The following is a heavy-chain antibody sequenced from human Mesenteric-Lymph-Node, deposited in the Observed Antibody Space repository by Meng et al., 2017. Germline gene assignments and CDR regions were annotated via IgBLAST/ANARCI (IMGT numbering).Heavy chain of an antibody. CDR2: IYPGDYDT. Sequence: KVSCKGSGYSFGTSWIGWVRQRPGKGLEWMGIIYPGDYDTRYSPSFQGRVTISVDRSISTAYVQWSSLKASDAAIYYCARPKRGEGPIEDAFDLWGQGTMVTVSS. CDR3: ARPKRGEGPIEDAFDL. CDR1: GYSFGTSW. V-gene: IGHV5-51*01. J-gene: IGHJ3*01. D-gene: IGHD3-16*01.